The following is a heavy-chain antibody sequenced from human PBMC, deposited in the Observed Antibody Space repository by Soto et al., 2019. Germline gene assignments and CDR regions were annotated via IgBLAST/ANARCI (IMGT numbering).Heavy chain of an antibody. J-gene: IGHJ3*02. V-gene: IGHV4-39*01. CDR3: ARHGITGSYYDAFDI. D-gene: IGHD1-26*01. CDR2: IKYSGTT. Sequence: SETRSLTCTVPAGSLNRSRCDWGWFAQPTGKGLEWIASIKYSGTTFYNPSLKSRVTLSVDTSKTQFALKLSSVTAAETAVYYCARHGITGSYYDAFDIWGQGTMVT. CDR1: AGSLNRSRCD.